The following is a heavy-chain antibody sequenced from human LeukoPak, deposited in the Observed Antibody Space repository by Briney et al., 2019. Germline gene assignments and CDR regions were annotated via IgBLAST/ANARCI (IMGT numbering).Heavy chain of an antibody. V-gene: IGHV3-74*01. J-gene: IGHJ4*02. CDR3: ARVTIFGVVATFDY. Sequence: PGGSLRLSCAASGFTFSSYWMHWVRQAPGKGLVWVSRINSDGRSTSYADSVKGRFTISRDSAKSTLYLQMNSLRAEDTAVYYCARVTIFGVVATFDYWGQGTLVTVSS. CDR2: INSDGRST. D-gene: IGHD3-3*01. CDR1: GFTFSSYW.